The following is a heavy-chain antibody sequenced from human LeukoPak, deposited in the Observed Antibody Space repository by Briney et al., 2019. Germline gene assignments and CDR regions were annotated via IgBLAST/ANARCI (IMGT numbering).Heavy chain of an antibody. V-gene: IGHV4-30-2*01. J-gene: IGHJ4*02. CDR2: IYHSGSA. Sequence: PSETLSLTCTVSGGSINTDSYYCSWIRQPPGKGLEWIGYIYHSGSAYYNPSLKSRVTISVDRSKNQFSLKLSSVTAADTAVYYCARCMGRHSTVLDYWGQGTLVTVSS. D-gene: IGHD4-17*01. CDR3: ARCMGRHSTVLDY. CDR1: GGSINTDSYY.